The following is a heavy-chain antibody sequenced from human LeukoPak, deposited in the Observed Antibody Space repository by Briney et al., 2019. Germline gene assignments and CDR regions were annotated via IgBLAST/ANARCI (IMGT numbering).Heavy chain of an antibody. CDR3: ARGRRRFDY. CDR1: GGSISSGGYN. D-gene: IGHD1-1*01. Sequence: SETLSLTCTVSGGSISSGGYNWSWIRQPPGKGLEWIGYIYHSGSTYYNPSLKSRVTISVDRSKNQFSLKLSSVTAADTAVYYCARGRRRFDYWGQGTLVTVSS. CDR2: IYHSGST. J-gene: IGHJ4*02. V-gene: IGHV4-30-2*01.